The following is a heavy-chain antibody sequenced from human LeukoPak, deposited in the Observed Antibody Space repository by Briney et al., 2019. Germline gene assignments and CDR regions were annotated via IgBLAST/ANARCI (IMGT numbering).Heavy chain of an antibody. J-gene: IGHJ5*02. V-gene: IGHV5-51*01. CDR1: GYGFTNYW. Sequence: GESLKISCKASGYGFTNYWIGWVRQMPGKGLEWMGVIYPGDSDTTYSPSFQGQVTISADTSISTAYLQWSSLKASDTAMYYCARHPYTRSCTSINCYRWFDPWGQGTLVTVSS. D-gene: IGHD2-2*02. CDR2: IYPGDSDT. CDR3: ARHPYTRSCTSINCYRWFDP.